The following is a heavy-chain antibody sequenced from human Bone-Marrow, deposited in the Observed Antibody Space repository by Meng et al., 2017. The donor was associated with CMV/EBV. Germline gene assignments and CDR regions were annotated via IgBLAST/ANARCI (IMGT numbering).Heavy chain of an antibody. CDR3: SRDLAGRDDY. CDR1: GFTLSRYW. D-gene: IGHD3-10*01. Sequence: GESLKISCAASGFTLSRYWMHWVRQVPGKGLVWVSRTNEDGSLTNYADAVEGRFTISRDNAKNTLFLQMNSLRVEDTAVYYCSRDLAGRDDYWGPGTLVNVSS. J-gene: IGHJ4*02. V-gene: IGHV3-74*01. CDR2: TNEDGSLT.